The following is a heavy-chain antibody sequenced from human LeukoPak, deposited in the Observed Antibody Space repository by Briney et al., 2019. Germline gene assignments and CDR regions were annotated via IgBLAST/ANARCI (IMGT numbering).Heavy chain of an antibody. D-gene: IGHD6-13*01. CDR3: ARDAQPYSSSPYYMDV. J-gene: IGHJ6*03. V-gene: IGHV1-18*01. CDR2: ISAYNGNT. Sequence: SVKVSCKASGYTFTSYGISWVRQAPGQGLEWMGWISAYNGNTNYAQKLQGRVTMTTDTSTSTAYMELRSLRSDDTAVYYCARDAQPYSSSPYYMDVWGKGTTVTVSS. CDR1: GYTFTSYG.